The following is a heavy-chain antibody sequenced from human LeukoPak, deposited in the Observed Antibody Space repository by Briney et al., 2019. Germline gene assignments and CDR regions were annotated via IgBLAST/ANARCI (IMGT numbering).Heavy chain of an antibody. CDR2: IYTSGST. CDR1: GGSISSGSYY. V-gene: IGHV4-61*02. CDR3: ARVVGLGSGSYYFDY. D-gene: IGHD1-26*01. Sequence: TLSLTCTVSGGSISSGSYYWSWIRQPAGKELEWIGRIYTSGSTNYNPSLKSRVTISVDTSKNQFSLKLSSVTAADTAVYYCARVVGLGSGSYYFDYWGQGTLVTVSS. J-gene: IGHJ4*02.